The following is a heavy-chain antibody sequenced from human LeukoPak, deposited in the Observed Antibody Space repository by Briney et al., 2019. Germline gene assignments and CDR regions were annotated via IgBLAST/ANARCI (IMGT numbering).Heavy chain of an antibody. CDR1: GGSFSGYY. J-gene: IGHJ4*02. V-gene: IGHV4-34*01. D-gene: IGHD5-24*01. CDR3: ASARELPSLDPTGDY. CDR2: INHSGST. Sequence: SETPSLTCAVYGGSFSGYYWSWIRQPPGKGLEWIGEINHSGSTNYNPSPKSRVIISVDTPKNQFSLKLSSVTAADTAVYYCASARELPSLDPTGDYWGQGTLVTVSS.